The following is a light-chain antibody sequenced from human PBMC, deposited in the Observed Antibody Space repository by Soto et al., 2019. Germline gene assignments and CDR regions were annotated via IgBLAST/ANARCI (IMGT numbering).Light chain of an antibody. V-gene: IGLV2-14*01. Sequence: QSVVTQPASVAGSPGQAINISCTGTSHYFGAYNYVSWYQHHPDKAPKLIIFGVSNRPSGVSNRFSASKSGNTASLTISGLQVDDEADYYCSSYAASRTRVFGTGTKVTVL. CDR1: SHYFGAYNY. CDR3: SSYAASRTRV. J-gene: IGLJ1*01. CDR2: GVS.